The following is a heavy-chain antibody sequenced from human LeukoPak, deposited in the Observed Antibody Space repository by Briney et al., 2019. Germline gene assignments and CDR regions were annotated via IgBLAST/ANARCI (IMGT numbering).Heavy chain of an antibody. V-gene: IGHV3-64D*06. CDR2: INNDGSDT. Sequence: GSLTLTCSASGCTFNDFDLHWVRQAPGKGLEFISTINNDGSDTYYAYSVKGSITISRDKSENTIYLQMRGLRVEDTAIYICVRDRVSVSSSWRYYYGMDVWGKGNTVTVSS. D-gene: IGHD6-13*01. CDR3: VRDRVSVSSSWRYYYGMDV. CDR1: GCTFNDFD. J-gene: IGHJ6*04.